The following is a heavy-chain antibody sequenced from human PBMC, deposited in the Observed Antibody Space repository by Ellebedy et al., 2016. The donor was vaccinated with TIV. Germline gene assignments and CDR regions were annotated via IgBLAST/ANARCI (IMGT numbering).Heavy chain of an antibody. D-gene: IGHD6-6*01. CDR3: ARRSSSSPYYFDY. V-gene: IGHV5-51*01. CDR1: GYSFTSYW. Sequence: GESLKISCKGSGYSFTSYWIGWVRQMPGKGLEWMGITYPGDSDTRYSPSFQGQVTISADKSISTAYLQWSSLKASDTAMYYCARRSSSSPYYFDYWGQGTLVTVSS. J-gene: IGHJ4*02. CDR2: TYPGDSDT.